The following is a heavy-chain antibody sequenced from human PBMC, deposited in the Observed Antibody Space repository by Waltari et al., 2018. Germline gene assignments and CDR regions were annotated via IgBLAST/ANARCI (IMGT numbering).Heavy chain of an antibody. CDR1: GGPLRSYS. CDR2: IDYSAST. J-gene: IGHJ2*01. CDR3: ARDPYGDYERYWYFDL. D-gene: IGHD4-17*01. Sequence: QVQLQESGPGLVNPSETLSLTCTVPGGPLRSYSGPWIRKPRGKGLEWIGYIDYSASTNYNPSLKSRVTIAVDTSKNQFSLKLSSVTAADTAVYYCARDPYGDYERYWYFDLWGRGTLVTVSS. V-gene: IGHV4-59*01.